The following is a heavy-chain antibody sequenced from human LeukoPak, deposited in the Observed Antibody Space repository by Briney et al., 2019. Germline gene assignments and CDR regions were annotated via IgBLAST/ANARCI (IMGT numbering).Heavy chain of an antibody. D-gene: IGHD1-26*01. J-gene: IGHJ5*01. CDR2: IYPGDSET. Sequence: GESLNIPCKCSEYSFTRYWIGWVRQMPGKGLEWMGIIYPGDSETRYNPSFQGQVTTSADKSISPPYRQWTTLKPTAPPMYSRARQPVGRNWFVSWGEAAMVTDSS. V-gene: IGHV5-51*01. CDR3: ARQPVGRNWFVS. CDR1: EYSFTRYW.